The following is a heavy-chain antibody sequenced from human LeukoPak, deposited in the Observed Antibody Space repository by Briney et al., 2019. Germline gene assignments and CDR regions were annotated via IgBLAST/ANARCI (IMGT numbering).Heavy chain of an antibody. D-gene: IGHD3-9*01. J-gene: IGHJ4*02. CDR1: GGSISSGSYY. V-gene: IGHV4-61*02. CDR3: ATETYYDILTGYAVDY. Sequence: SQTLSLTCTVSGGSISSGSYYWSWIRQPAGKGLEWIGRIYTSGSTNYNPSLKSRVTISVDTSKNQFSLKLSSVTAADTAVYYCATETYYDILTGYAVDYWGQGTLVTVSS. CDR2: IYTSGST.